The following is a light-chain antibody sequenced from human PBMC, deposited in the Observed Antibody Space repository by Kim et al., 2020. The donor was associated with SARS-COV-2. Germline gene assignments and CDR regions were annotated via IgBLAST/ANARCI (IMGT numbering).Light chain of an antibody. J-gene: IGKJ1*01. CDR2: TAS. V-gene: IGKV3-15*01. CDR1: QSVSSN. Sequence: VSPGGKATISCRASQSVSSNLAWYQQKPGQAPRLLINTASTRATGIPARFSGSGSGTEFTLTISSLQSEDSAVYYCQQYNNWQWKFGQGTKVDIK. CDR3: QQYNNWQWK.